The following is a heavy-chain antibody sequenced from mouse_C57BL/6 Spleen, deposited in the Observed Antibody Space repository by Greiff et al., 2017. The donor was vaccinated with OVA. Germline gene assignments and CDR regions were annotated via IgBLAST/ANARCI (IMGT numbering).Heavy chain of an antibody. CDR1: GYSITSGYY. D-gene: IGHD1-1*01. CDR3: AGGYYGSSHDY. Sequence: ESGPGLVKPSQSLSLTCSVTGYSITSGYYWNWIRQFPGNKLERMGYISYDGSNNYKPHLTNRISITRDTSKNQVILKLKSETTEDTATYYWAGGYYGSSHDYWGQGTTLTVSS. V-gene: IGHV3-6*01. J-gene: IGHJ2*01. CDR2: ISYDGSN.